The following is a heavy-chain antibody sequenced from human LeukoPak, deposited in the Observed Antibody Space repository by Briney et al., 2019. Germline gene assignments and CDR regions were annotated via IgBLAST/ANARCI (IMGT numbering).Heavy chain of an antibody. CDR2: IRGGDGVT. D-gene: IGHD3-10*01. CDR3: AKGGPGAPRGDY. J-gene: IGHJ4*02. V-gene: IGHV3-23*01. Sequence: PGGSLRLSCAASGFTFSSFGMSWVRQAPGKGLEWVSSIRGGDGVTYYADSVKGRFTISRDNSKTTVYLQMNSLRAGDTAIYYCAKGGPGAPRGDYWGQGTLVTVSS. CDR1: GFTFSSFG.